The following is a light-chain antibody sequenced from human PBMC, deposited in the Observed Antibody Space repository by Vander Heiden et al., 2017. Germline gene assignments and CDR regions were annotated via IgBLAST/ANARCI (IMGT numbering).Light chain of an antibody. V-gene: IGLV3-21*02. CDR2: DDS. J-gene: IGLJ2*01. CDR3: QRWDSSSERVI. CDR1: DIGGKS. Sequence: SFFLTPPPSVSLAPGPTARITGGGNDIGGKSADWYQQKPGQAPVLVVYDDSDRPSGIPERFSGSNSGNTATLTISRLEAGDEDDYYCQRWDSSSERVIFGGGTKLTVL.